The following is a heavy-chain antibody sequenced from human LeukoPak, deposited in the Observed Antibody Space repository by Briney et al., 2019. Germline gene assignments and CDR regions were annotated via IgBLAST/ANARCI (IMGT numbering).Heavy chain of an antibody. D-gene: IGHD6-19*01. CDR3: ARHSSVDGNWPRPLPY. CDR2: IYYSGST. J-gene: IGHJ4*02. V-gene: IGHV4-39*01. Sequence: PSETLSLTCIVFGGSISISPYYWGWIRQPPGKGLEWIGNIYYSGSTYYNPSLKTRVTISVDTSKNQFSLKLTSVTAADTAVYYCARHSSVDGNWPRPLPYWGQGSLVTVSS. CDR1: GGSISISPYY.